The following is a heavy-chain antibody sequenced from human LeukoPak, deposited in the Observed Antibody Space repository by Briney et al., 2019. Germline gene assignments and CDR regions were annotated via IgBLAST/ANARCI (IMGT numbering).Heavy chain of an antibody. CDR3: ARPYDFWSGPVDY. Sequence: PSETLSLTCTVSGGSISSSSYYWGWIRQPPGKGLEWIGSIYYSGSTYYNPPLKSRVTISVDTSKNQFSLKLSSVTAADTAVYYCARPYDFWSGPVDYWGQGTLVTVSS. V-gene: IGHV4-39*01. CDR1: GGSISSSSYY. D-gene: IGHD3-3*01. CDR2: IYYSGST. J-gene: IGHJ4*02.